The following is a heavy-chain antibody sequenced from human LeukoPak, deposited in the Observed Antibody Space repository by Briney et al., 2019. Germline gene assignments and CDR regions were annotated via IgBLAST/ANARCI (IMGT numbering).Heavy chain of an antibody. CDR2: IKQDGSEK. V-gene: IGHV3-7*01. Sequence: GGSLRLSCAASGFTFSSYWMSWVRQAPGKGLEWVANIKQDGSEKYYVDSVKGRFTISRDNAKNSLYLQMNSLRAEDTAVYYCARDGTGPYYDILIAYYRAAYYFDYWGQGTLVTVSS. CDR3: ARDGTGPYYDILIAYYRAAYYFDY. D-gene: IGHD3-9*01. CDR1: GFTFSSYW. J-gene: IGHJ4*02.